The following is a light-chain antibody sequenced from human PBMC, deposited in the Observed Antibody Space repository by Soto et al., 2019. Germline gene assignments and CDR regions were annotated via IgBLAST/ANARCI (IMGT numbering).Light chain of an antibody. CDR1: QSVSSSY. CDR2: GSS. V-gene: IGKV3-20*01. CDR3: QQYGDSSWT. Sequence: EIVLTQSPGTLSSSPGERATLSCRASQSVSSSYLAWYQHRPGQAPRLLIYGSSRSATGIPDRFGGSGSGTDFTLTISSREPEDFTVYYCQQYGDSSWTFGQGTQVEIK. J-gene: IGKJ1*01.